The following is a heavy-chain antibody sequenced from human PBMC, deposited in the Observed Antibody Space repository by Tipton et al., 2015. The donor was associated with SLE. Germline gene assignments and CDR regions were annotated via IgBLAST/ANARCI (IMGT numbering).Heavy chain of an antibody. CDR1: GFTFSSYA. CDR2: ISSNGGST. CDR3: VGWPYH. J-gene: IGHJ4*02. Sequence: SLRLSCSASGFTFSSYAMHWVRQAPGKGLEYASAISSNGGSTYYADSVKGRFTISRDNSKNTLYLQMSSLRAEDTAVYYCVGWPYHWGQGTLVTVSS. D-gene: IGHD6-19*01. V-gene: IGHV3-64D*06.